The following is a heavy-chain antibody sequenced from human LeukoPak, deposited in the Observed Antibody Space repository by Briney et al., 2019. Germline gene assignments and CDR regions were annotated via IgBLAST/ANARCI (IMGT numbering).Heavy chain of an antibody. Sequence: SVKVSCRASGFTFTSSAVQWVRQARGQRLEWIGWIVVGSGNTHYAQKFQERVTITRDMSTSTAYMELSSLRSEDTAVYYCAADRDYGDYLFWFDPWGQGTLVTVSS. CDR3: AADRDYGDYLFWFDP. J-gene: IGHJ5*02. D-gene: IGHD4-17*01. V-gene: IGHV1-58*01. CDR2: IVVGSGNT. CDR1: GFTFTSSA.